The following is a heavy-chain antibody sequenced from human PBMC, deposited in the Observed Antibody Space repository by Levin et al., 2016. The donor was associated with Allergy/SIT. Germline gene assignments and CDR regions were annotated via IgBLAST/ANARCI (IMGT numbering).Heavy chain of an antibody. J-gene: IGHJ4*02. CDR1: SGSISSSHYY. D-gene: IGHD2-2*01. CDR3: ARLDYCSRTSCYSTGENY. CDR2: SIILGYDTGST. Sequence: LSLTCNVSSGSISSSHYYWGWIRQPQGRGWSGLGISIILGYDTGSTYYNPSLKSRVTISVDTSKNQFSLKLNSVTAADTAVYYCARLDYCSRTSCYSTGENYWGQGTLVTVSS. V-gene: IGHV4-39*01.